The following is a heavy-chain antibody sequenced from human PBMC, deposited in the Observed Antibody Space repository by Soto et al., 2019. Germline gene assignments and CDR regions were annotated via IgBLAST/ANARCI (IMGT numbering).Heavy chain of an antibody. Sequence: ASVKVSCKASGYTFTSYYMHWVRQAPGQGLEWMGIINPSGGSTSYAQKFQGRVTMTRDTSTSTVYMELSSLSSQDTAGYYCAKDSFDIWGQGTMVTVSS. CDR3: AKDSFDI. CDR2: INPSGGST. CDR1: GYTFTSYY. V-gene: IGHV1-46*01. J-gene: IGHJ3*02.